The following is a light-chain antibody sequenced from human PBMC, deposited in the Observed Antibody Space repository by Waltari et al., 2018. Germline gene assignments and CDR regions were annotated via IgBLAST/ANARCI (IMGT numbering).Light chain of an antibody. CDR2: TNS. CDR1: SSNIGRNT. CDR3: AAWDGSLNGWV. J-gene: IGLJ3*02. Sequence: QPVLTQPPSASGTPGQRVTISCSGRSSNIGRNTVNWYQQFPGTAPKLLISTNSQRPSGVPDRFSGSKSGTSASLAISGLQSEDEADYYCAAWDGSLNGWVFGGGTKLTVL. V-gene: IGLV1-44*01.